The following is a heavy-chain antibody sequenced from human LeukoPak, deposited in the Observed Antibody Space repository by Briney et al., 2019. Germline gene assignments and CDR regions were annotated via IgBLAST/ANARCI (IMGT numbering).Heavy chain of an antibody. Sequence: GGSLRLSCAASGFTFSSCGMHWVRQGPGKGLEWVAVIWYGGSNKYYADSVKGRFTISRDNSKNTLYLQMNSLRAEDTAVYYCAKDNSEYSSSSWGGFDYWGQGTLVTVTS. CDR3: AKDNSEYSSSSWGGFDY. CDR1: GFTFSSCG. CDR2: IWYGGSNK. J-gene: IGHJ4*02. D-gene: IGHD6-6*01. V-gene: IGHV3-30*02.